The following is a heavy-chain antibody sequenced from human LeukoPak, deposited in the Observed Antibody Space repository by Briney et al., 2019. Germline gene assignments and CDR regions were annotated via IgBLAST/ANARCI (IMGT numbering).Heavy chain of an antibody. CDR3: AKEVDYYDSSGNFDY. Sequence: GGSLRLSCAASGFTFDDYAMHWVRQAPGKGLEWVSGISWNSGSIGYADSVKGRFTISRDNAKNSLYLQMNSLRAEDTALYYCAKEVDYYDSSGNFDYWGQGTLVTVSS. D-gene: IGHD3-22*01. CDR2: ISWNSGSI. CDR1: GFTFDDYA. J-gene: IGHJ4*02. V-gene: IGHV3-9*01.